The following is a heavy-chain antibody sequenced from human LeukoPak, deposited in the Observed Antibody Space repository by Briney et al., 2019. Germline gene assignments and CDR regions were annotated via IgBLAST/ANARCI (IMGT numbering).Heavy chain of an antibody. CDR1: AGSFSGYY. CDR2: INHSGST. V-gene: IGHV4-34*01. CDR3: AGGRSSSWYGDAFDI. Sequence: SETMSLTCAVYAGSFSGYYWSWIRQPPGKGLEWIGEINHSGSTNYNPSLRSRVTISVDTSKNQFSLKLSSVTAADTAVYYCAGGRSSSWYGDAFDIWGQGTMVTVSS. D-gene: IGHD6-13*01. J-gene: IGHJ3*02.